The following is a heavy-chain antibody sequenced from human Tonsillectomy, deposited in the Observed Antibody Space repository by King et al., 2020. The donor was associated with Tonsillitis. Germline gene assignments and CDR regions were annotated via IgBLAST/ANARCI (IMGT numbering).Heavy chain of an antibody. V-gene: IGHV5-51*03. CDR2: IYPGDSDT. Sequence: EVQLVQSGAEVKKPGASLKISCKGSGYSFISYWIGWVRQMPGKGLEWMGIIYPGDSDTRYSPTFQGQVTMSADKSISTAYLQRSSLKASDTAIYYCARRGSGYSNDAFDIWGQGTMVTVSS. CDR3: ARRGSGYSNDAFDI. D-gene: IGHD3-22*01. CDR1: GYSFISYW. J-gene: IGHJ3*02.